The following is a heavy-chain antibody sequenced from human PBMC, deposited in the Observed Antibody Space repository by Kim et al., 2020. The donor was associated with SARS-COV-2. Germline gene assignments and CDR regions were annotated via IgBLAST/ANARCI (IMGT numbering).Heavy chain of an antibody. J-gene: IGHJ3*02. Sequence: PSLKSRVTISVDTSKNQFSLKLSSVTAADTAVYYCARCLVVVAEVGALDIWGQGTMVTVSS. D-gene: IGHD2-15*01. CDR3: ARCLVVVAEVGALDI. V-gene: IGHV4-34*01.